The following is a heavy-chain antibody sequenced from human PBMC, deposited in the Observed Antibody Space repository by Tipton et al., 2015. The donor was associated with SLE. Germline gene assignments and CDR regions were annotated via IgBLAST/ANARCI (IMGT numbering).Heavy chain of an antibody. V-gene: IGHV4-59*01. CDR1: GFTFSSFA. D-gene: IGHD3-3*01. Sequence: LRLSCAASGFTFSSFAMSWVRQAPGKGLEWFGYIYNIGGTNYNPSLMGRVSMSMDTSKNQFFLKLNSVTAADTAVYYCARLEDPFGIFGVPKGWFDPWGQGTLVTVSS. J-gene: IGHJ5*02. CDR2: IYNIGGT. CDR3: ARLEDPFGIFGVPKGWFDP.